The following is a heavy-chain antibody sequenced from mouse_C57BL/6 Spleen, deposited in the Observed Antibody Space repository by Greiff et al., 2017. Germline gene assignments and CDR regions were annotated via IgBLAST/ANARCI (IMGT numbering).Heavy chain of an antibody. CDR2: IRNKANGYTT. CDR3: ASAYYYGSSNWYFDV. D-gene: IGHD1-1*01. Sequence: VQLKESGGGLVQPGGSLSLSCAASGFTFTDYYMSWVRQPPGKALEWLGFIRNKANGYTTEYSASVQGRFTISRDNSQSILYLQMNALRAEDSATYYCASAYYYGSSNWYFDVWGTGTTVTVSS. J-gene: IGHJ1*03. V-gene: IGHV7-3*01. CDR1: GFTFTDYY.